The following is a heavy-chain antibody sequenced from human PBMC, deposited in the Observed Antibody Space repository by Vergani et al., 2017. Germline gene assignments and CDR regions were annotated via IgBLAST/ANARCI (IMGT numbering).Heavy chain of an antibody. J-gene: IGHJ4*02. Sequence: EVQLLESGGGLVQPGGSLRLSCAASGFTFSSYAMSWVRQAPGKGLEWVSAISGSGGSTYYADSVKGRFTISRDNSKNTLYLQMNSLRAEDTAVYYCAKEGYDFWSGYVTVPDYWGQGTLVTVSS. CDR2: ISGSGGST. V-gene: IGHV3-23*01. CDR3: AKEGYDFWSGYVTVPDY. D-gene: IGHD3-3*01. CDR1: GFTFSSYA.